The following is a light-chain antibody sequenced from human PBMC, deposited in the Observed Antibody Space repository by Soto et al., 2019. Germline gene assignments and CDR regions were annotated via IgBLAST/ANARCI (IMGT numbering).Light chain of an antibody. J-gene: IGKJ3*01. CDR1: QSVSTD. V-gene: IGKV3-15*01. CDR3: HQYNDWPRFT. CDR2: GAY. Sequence: EIVMTQSPATLSVSPGERATLSCRASQSVSTDLAWYQQKPGQAPGRLIYGAYTRATGIPARFSGSGSGTEFTLTINGLQSEDLAVYYCHQYNDWPRFTFGPGTKVDIK.